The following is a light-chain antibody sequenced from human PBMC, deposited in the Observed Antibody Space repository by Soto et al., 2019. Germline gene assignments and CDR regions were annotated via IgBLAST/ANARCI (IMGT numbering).Light chain of an antibody. CDR1: SSDVGGYNY. V-gene: IGLV2-11*01. CDR3: CSYAGSYTLV. CDR2: DVS. J-gene: IGLJ2*01. Sequence: QSVLTQPRSVSGSPGQSATISCTGTSSDVGGYNYVSWYQQHPGKAPKLMIYDVSKRPSGVPDRFSGSKSGNTASLTISGLQAEDEADYYCCSYAGSYTLVFGGGTQLTVL.